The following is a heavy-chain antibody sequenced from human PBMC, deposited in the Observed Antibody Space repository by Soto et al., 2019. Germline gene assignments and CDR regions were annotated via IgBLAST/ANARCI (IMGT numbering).Heavy chain of an antibody. D-gene: IGHD3-10*01. CDR2: IYYSGST. CDR3: ARDVASYYGSGSYYYYYGMDV. J-gene: IGHJ6*02. V-gene: IGHV4-34*09. Sequence: SETLSLTCAVYGGSFSGYYWTWIRQSPGKGLEWIGYIYYSGSTYYNPSLKSRVTISVDTSKNQFSLKLSSVTAADTAVYYCARDVASYYGSGSYYYYYGMDVWGQGTTVTVSS. CDR1: GGSFSGYY.